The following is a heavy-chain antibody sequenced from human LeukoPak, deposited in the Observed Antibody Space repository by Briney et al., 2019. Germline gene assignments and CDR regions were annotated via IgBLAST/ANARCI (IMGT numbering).Heavy chain of an antibody. Sequence: APVKVSCKASGGTFSSYTISWVRQAPGQGLEWMGRIIPILGIANYAQKFQGRVTITADKSTSTAYMELSSLRSEDTAVYYCARGARGYSGYDPKNWFDPWGQGTLVTVSS. CDR2: IIPILGIA. CDR1: GGTFSSYT. CDR3: ARGARGYSGYDPKNWFDP. D-gene: IGHD5-12*01. J-gene: IGHJ5*02. V-gene: IGHV1-69*02.